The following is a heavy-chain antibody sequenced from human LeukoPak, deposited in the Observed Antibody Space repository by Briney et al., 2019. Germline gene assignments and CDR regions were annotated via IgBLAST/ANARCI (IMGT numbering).Heavy chain of an antibody. D-gene: IGHD2-8*02. Sequence: GASVKVSCKASGYTFTSYEINWVRQATGQGLEWMGWMNPNSGNTGYAQKFQGRVTMTRNTSISTAYMELSSLRSEDTAVYFCARAGQYCTGGTCYYNYWGQGTLVTVSS. CDR3: ARAGQYCTGGTCYYNY. CDR1: GYTFTSYE. CDR2: MNPNSGNT. V-gene: IGHV1-8*01. J-gene: IGHJ4*02.